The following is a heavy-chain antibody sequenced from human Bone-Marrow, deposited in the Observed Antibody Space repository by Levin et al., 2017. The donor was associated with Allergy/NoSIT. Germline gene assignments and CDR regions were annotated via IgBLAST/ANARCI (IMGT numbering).Heavy chain of an antibody. V-gene: IGHV3-11*01. D-gene: IGHD5-18*01. Sequence: GESLKISCAASGFSFSTYYMSWIRQAPGKGLEWVSYIFSRGTNTYYADSVKGRFTISRDNAKNSLFLQMNSLTADDTATYSCARHNGYGFDQWGQGTLVTVSS. CDR1: GFSFSTYY. J-gene: IGHJ4*02. CDR3: ARHNGYGFDQ. CDR2: IFSRGTNT.